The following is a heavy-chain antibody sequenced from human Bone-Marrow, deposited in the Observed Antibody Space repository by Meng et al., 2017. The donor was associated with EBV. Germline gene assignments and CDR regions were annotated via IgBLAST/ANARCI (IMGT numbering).Heavy chain of an antibody. CDR1: GFTFSSYA. Sequence: QVQLVESGXGVVQLGRSRRLSCAASGFTFSSYAMHWVRQAPGKGLGWVAVISYDGSNKYYADSVKGRFTISRDNSKNTLYLQMNSLRAEDTAVYYCARGPIEMATIVFDYWGQGTLVTVSS. CDR2: ISYDGSNK. D-gene: IGHD5-24*01. J-gene: IGHJ4*02. CDR3: ARGPIEMATIVFDY. V-gene: IGHV3-30-3*01.